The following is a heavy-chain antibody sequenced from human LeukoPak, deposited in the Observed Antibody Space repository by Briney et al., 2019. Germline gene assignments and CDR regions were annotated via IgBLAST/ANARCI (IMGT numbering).Heavy chain of an antibody. CDR1: GFTFSSYG. D-gene: IGHD3-22*01. Sequence: GGSLRLSCAASGFTFSSYGMHWVRQAPGKGLEWVAVISYDGSNKYYADSVKGRFTISRDSSKNTLYLQMNSLRAEDTAVYYCAKSAITMIVVTPAGYFDYWGQGTLVTVSS. V-gene: IGHV3-30*18. CDR2: ISYDGSNK. J-gene: IGHJ4*02. CDR3: AKSAITMIVVTPAGYFDY.